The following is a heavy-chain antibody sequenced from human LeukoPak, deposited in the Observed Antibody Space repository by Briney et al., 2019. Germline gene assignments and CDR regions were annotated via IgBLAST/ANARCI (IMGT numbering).Heavy chain of an antibody. CDR2: ISGRCSTI. V-gene: IGHV3-48*03. J-gene: IGHJ4*02. D-gene: IGHD3-22*01. CDR3: VRDWGYDSSGYWQTSFDS. CDR1: GFTFSSYE. Sequence: PGGSLRLSCAASGFTFSSYEMNWVRQARGKVREGVSYISGRCSTIYCADSVGGRFTISRNNAKNSLYLQMKTLRAADTAVYYCVRDWGYDSSGYWQTSFDSSGQGTLLTVSS.